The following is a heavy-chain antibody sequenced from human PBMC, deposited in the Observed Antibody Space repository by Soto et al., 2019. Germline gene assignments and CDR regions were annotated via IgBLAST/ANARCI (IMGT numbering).Heavy chain of an antibody. D-gene: IGHD7-27*01. CDR3: AIEVWGRGGYYLDS. CDR2: IIPVFGTT. CDR1: GVTFNSFG. Sequence: QVHVVQSGAEVKKPGSSVKVTCKAFGVTFNSFGMNWVRQAPGQGLEWMGGIIPVFGTTKYAQKFRDRVTLVADGSTSTSYMELSSLTSDDTAVYYCAIEVWGRGGYYLDSWGQGTLVTVSS. V-gene: IGHV1-69*01. J-gene: IGHJ4*02.